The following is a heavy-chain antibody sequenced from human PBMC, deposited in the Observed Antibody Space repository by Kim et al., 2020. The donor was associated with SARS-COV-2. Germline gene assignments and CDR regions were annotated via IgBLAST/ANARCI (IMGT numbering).Heavy chain of an antibody. V-gene: IGHV3-11*06. Sequence: ADSVKSRFTISRDNAKNSLYLQMNSLRAEDTAVYYCAREGSIAARPADYWGQGTLVTVSS. D-gene: IGHD6-6*01. J-gene: IGHJ4*02. CDR3: AREGSIAARPADY.